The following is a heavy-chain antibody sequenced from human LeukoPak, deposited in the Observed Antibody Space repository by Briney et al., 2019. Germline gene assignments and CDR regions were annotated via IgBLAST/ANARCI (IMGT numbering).Heavy chain of an antibody. V-gene: IGHV3-7*01. J-gene: IGHJ4*02. CDR3: AREVWGPEY. Sequence: GRSLRLSCAASGFAFGGSGMHWVRQAPGKGLEWVGNIKQDGSDKNYMDSVKGRFTISRDNTKNSVYLQISSLRAEDTAVYYCAREVWGPEYWGQGTLVTVSS. CDR1: GFAFGGSG. CDR2: IKQDGSDK. D-gene: IGHD1-14*01.